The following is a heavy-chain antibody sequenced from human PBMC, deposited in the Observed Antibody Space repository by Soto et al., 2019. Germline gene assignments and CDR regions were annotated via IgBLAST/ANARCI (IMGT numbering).Heavy chain of an antibody. Sequence: GASVKVSCKASGGTFSSYTISWVRQAPGQGLEWMGRIIPILGIANYAQKFQGRVTITADKSTSTAYMELSSLRSEDTAVYYCATRSGYIGEYLGYWGQGTLVTVSS. D-gene: IGHD5-18*01. CDR2: IIPILGIA. CDR3: ATRSGYIGEYLGY. CDR1: GGTFSSYT. V-gene: IGHV1-69*02. J-gene: IGHJ4*02.